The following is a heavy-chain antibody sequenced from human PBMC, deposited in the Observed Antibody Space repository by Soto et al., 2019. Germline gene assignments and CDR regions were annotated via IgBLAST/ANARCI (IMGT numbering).Heavy chain of an antibody. CDR3: ATGIAARPYNWFDP. Sequence: GASVKVSCKASGYTFTSYAMHWVRQAPGQRLEWMGWINAGNGNTKYSQKFQGRVTITRDTSASTAYMELSSLRSEDTAVYYCATGIAARPYNWFDPWGQGTLVTVSS. V-gene: IGHV1-3*01. CDR2: INAGNGNT. J-gene: IGHJ5*02. CDR1: GYTFTSYA. D-gene: IGHD6-6*01.